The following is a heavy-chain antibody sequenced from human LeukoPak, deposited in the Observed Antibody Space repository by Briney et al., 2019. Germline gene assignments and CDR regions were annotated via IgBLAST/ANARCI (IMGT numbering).Heavy chain of an antibody. CDR1: GGSISSYY. J-gene: IGHJ5*02. V-gene: IGHV4-59*08. CDR3: ARAQQYYYDGPNWFDP. Sequence: NASETLSLTCTVSGGSISSYYWSWIRQPPGKGLEWIGYIYYSGSTNYNPSLKSRVTISVDTSKNQFSLKLSSVTAADTAVYYCARAQQYYYDGPNWFDPWGQGTLVTVSS. CDR2: IYYSGST. D-gene: IGHD3-22*01.